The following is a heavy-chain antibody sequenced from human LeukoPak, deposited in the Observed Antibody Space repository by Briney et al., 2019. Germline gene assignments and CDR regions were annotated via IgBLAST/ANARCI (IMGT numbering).Heavy chain of an antibody. CDR1: GGSISSSY. CDR3: ARGRSSSWYSAFDI. D-gene: IGHD6-13*01. J-gene: IGHJ3*02. Sequence: SETLSLTCTVSGGSISSSYWTWIRQPAGKGLEWIGYIYYSGSTNCNPSLKSRVTISVDTSKNQFSLKLSSVTAADTAVYYCARGRSSSWYSAFDIWGQGTMVTVSS. V-gene: IGHV4-59*01. CDR2: IYYSGST.